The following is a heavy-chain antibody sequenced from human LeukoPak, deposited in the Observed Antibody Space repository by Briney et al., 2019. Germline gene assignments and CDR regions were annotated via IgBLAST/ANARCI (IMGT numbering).Heavy chain of an antibody. CDR1: GYTFTTYD. CDR3: ARLDSGWTHGNWFDP. CDR2: MNPNSGNT. D-gene: IGHD6-19*01. J-gene: IGHJ5*02. Sequence: ASVKVACKTSGYTFTTYDINWVRQATGQGLEWMGWMNPNSGNTGYAQKFQGRVTMTRNTSISTAYMELSSLRSEDTAVYYCARLDSGWTHGNWFDPWGQGTLVTVSS. V-gene: IGHV1-8*01.